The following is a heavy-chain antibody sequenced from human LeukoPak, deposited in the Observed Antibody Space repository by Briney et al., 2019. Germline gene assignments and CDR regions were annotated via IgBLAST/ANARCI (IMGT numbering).Heavy chain of an antibody. CDR1: GYTFTSYD. CDR3: AISPSPDLGYYYYYMDV. J-gene: IGHJ6*03. V-gene: IGHV1-8*01. D-gene: IGHD7-27*01. Sequence: ASVTVSCKASGYTFTSYDINWVRQATGQGLEWMGWMNPNSGNTGYAQKFQGRVTMTRNTSISTAYMELSSLRSEDTAVYCCAISPSPDLGYYYYYMDVWGKGTTVTISS. CDR2: MNPNSGNT.